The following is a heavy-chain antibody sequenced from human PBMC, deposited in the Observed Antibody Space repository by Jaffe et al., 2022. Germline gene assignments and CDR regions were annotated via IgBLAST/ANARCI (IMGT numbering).Heavy chain of an antibody. Sequence: EVQLVESGGGLVQPGGSLRLSCAASGFTFSDHYMDWVRQAPGKGLEWVGRTRNKANSYTTEYAASVKGRFTISRDDSKNSLYLQMNSLKTEDTAVYYCAALYSSLNYYYMDVWGKGTTVTVSS. V-gene: IGHV3-72*01. J-gene: IGHJ6*03. CDR1: GFTFSDHY. D-gene: IGHD6-6*01. CDR3: AALYSSLNYYYMDV. CDR2: TRNKANSYTT.